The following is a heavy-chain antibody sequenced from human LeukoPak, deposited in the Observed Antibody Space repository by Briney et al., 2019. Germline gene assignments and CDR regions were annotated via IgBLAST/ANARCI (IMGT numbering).Heavy chain of an antibody. D-gene: IGHD3-3*02. Sequence: SSVKVSCKASGGTFSSYAISWVRQAPGQGLEWMGRIIPIFGTANYAQKFQGRATLTTDESTSTAYMELSSLRSEDTAVYYCARDIGFLEWLLNWGQGTLVTVSS. J-gene: IGHJ4*02. CDR3: ARDIGFLEWLLN. V-gene: IGHV1-69*05. CDR2: IIPIFGTA. CDR1: GGTFSSYA.